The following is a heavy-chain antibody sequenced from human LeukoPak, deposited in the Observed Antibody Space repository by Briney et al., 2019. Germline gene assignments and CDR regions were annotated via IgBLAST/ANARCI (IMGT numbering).Heavy chain of an antibody. Sequence: GESLKISCKGSGYSFNTYWIAWVRHMPGKSLEWMGIIYPGDSDTRYGPSFQGQVTISADKSIITAYLQWSSLKASDTAIYYCARRSIAATSADPYFDYWGQGTLVTVSS. D-gene: IGHD6-6*01. J-gene: IGHJ4*02. CDR2: IYPGDSDT. V-gene: IGHV5-51*01. CDR3: ARRSIAATSADPYFDY. CDR1: GYSFNTYW.